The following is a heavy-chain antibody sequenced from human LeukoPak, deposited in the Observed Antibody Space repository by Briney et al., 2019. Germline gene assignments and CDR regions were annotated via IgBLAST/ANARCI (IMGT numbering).Heavy chain of an antibody. Sequence: APVKVSCKASGGTFSSYAISWVRQAPGQGLEWMGGIIPIFGTANYAQKFQSRVTITADESTSTAYMELSSLRSEDTAVYYCARARSSSSWNGICYWGQGTLVTVSS. CDR3: ARARSSSSWNGICY. D-gene: IGHD6-13*01. CDR1: GGTFSSYA. CDR2: IIPIFGTA. V-gene: IGHV1-69*13. J-gene: IGHJ4*02.